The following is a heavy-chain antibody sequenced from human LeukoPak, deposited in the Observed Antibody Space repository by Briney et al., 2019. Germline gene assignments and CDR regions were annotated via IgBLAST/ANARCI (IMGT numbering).Heavy chain of an antibody. V-gene: IGHV4-59*01. CDR2: IYYSGST. J-gene: IGHJ5*02. D-gene: IGHD3-16*01. CDR1: GGSISSYY. Sequence: SETLSLTCTVSGGSISSYYWSWIRQPPGKGLEWIGYIYYSGSTNYNPSLKSRVTISVDTSKNQFSLKLSSVTAADTAVYYCARGNDYDYVWGSSNWFDPWGQGTLVTVSS. CDR3: ARGNDYDYVWGSSNWFDP.